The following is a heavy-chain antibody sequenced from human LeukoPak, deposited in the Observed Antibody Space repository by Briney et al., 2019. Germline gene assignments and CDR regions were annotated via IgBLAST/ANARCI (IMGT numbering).Heavy chain of an antibody. CDR1: GFSFSIYG. CDR3: VKGLDYSSSQMDS. D-gene: IGHD6-6*01. V-gene: IGHV3-64*05. Sequence: GGSLRLSCAASGFSFSIYGMHWVRQAPGKGLEYVSSINTNGANTYYADSVKGRFTISRDNSRNTVYVQMNSLTPEDTAVYYCVKGLDYSSSQMDSWGQGTLVTVSS. CDR2: INTNGANT. J-gene: IGHJ4*02.